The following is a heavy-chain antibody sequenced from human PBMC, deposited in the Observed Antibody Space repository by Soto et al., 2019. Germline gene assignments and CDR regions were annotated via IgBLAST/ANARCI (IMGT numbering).Heavy chain of an antibody. CDR2: VKSKADGGTA. D-gene: IGHD3-3*01. J-gene: IGHJ4*02. CDR3: NSYPDFWGGHTPL. V-gene: IGHV3-15*07. CDR1: GFSITNTW. Sequence: EVQLVESGGGLVQPGGSLRLSCAASGFSITNTWMHWVRRAPGQGLEWVGRVKSKADGGTADYAAPVKGRFTVSRDDSKNTQYLQMNSLKMEDTAVYYCNSYPDFWGGHTPLWGQGTLVTVSS.